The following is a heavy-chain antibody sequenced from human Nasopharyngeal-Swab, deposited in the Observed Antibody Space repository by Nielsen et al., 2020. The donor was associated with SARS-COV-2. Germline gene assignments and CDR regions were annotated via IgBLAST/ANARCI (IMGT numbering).Heavy chain of an antibody. CDR2: INPSGGST. CDR3: ATPNRGFWSGYYYYYGMDV. Sequence: ASVKVSCKASGYTFTSYYMHWVRQAPGQGLEWMGIINPSGGSTSYAQKFQGRVTMTRDTSTSTAYMELSSLRSEDTAVYYCATPNRGFWSGYYYYYGMDVWGQGTTVTVSS. V-gene: IGHV1-46*01. D-gene: IGHD3-3*01. J-gene: IGHJ6*02. CDR1: GYTFTSYY.